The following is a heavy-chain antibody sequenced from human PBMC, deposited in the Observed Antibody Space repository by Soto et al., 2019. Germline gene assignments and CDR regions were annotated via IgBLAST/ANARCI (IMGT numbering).Heavy chain of an antibody. Sequence: QVQLQESGPGLVKPSQTLSFTCTVSGASISRGDYYWSWIRQLPGKGLEWIGYIYRSGSTYYNPSLESRITISVDTSQSQFSLDVSSVTAADTAVYYCARVRYLAGAGQNYFDLWGQGTLVTVSS. J-gene: IGHJ4*02. CDR1: GASISRGDYY. V-gene: IGHV4-31*03. D-gene: IGHD6-19*01. CDR3: ARVRYLAGAGQNYFDL. CDR2: IYRSGST.